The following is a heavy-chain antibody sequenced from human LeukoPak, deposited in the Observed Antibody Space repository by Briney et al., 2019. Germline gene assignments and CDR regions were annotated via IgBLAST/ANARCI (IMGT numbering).Heavy chain of an antibody. D-gene: IGHD6-19*01. CDR2: IDPSDSET. CDR3: ARRAGSSGKFDP. J-gene: IGHJ5*02. CDR1: GYIFTTNW. Sequence: GESLKISCQGSGYIFTTNWISWIRQLPGKGLEWMGRIDPSDSETNYSPSFQGHVTISVDKSISTAYLQWSSLKASDTAMYYCARRAGSSGKFDPWGQGTLVIVSS. V-gene: IGHV5-10-1*01.